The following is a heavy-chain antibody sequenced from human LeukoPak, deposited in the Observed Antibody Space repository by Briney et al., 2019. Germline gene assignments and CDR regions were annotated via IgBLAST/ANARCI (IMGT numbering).Heavy chain of an antibody. D-gene: IGHD6-13*01. V-gene: IGHV3-21*04. J-gene: IGHJ6*02. CDR1: GFTFSTYT. Sequence: GGSLRLSCAASGFTFSTYTMNWVRQAPGKGLEWVSSISGSRTYIYYAGSVKGRFSISRDNAKSSLFLQVNSLRAEDTAVYYCAKPSAYSSSWSRATWYYYGLDVWGQGSTVTVSS. CDR2: ISGSRTYI. CDR3: AKPSAYSSSWSRATWYYYGLDV.